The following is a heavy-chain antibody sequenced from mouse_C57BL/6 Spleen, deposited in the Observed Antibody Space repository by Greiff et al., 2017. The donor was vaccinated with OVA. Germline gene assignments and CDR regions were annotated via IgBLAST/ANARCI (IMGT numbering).Heavy chain of an antibody. CDR1: GFTFSSYG. CDR3: ARRPRFAY. V-gene: IGHV5-6*01. CDR2: ISSGGSYT. J-gene: IGHJ3*01. Sequence: DVQLQESGGDLVKPGGSLKLSCAASGFTFSSYGMSWVRQTPDKRLEWVATISSGGSYTYYPDSVKGRFTISRDNAKNTLYLQMSSLKSEDTAMYYCARRPRFAYWGQGTLVTVSA.